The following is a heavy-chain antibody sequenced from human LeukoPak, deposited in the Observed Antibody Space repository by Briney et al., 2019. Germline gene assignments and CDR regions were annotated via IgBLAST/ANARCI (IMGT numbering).Heavy chain of an antibody. J-gene: IGHJ4*02. CDR3: ARDIGNHFGGLDHYYYDY. D-gene: IGHD2-15*01. V-gene: IGHV4-39*07. Sequence: SETLSLTCSVSGGSISSNSYYWGWIRQPPGKGLEWIGSLYYSGSTYYNPSLKSRVSMSIDTSKNQFSLKLSSVTAADAAVYYCARDIGNHFGGLDHYYYDYWGPGTLVTVSS. CDR2: LYYSGST. CDR1: GGSISSNSYY.